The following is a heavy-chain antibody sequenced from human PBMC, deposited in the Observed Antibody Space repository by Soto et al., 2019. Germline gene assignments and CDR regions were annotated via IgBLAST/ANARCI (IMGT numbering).Heavy chain of an antibody. CDR2: ISTYNGNT. V-gene: IGHV1-18*04. J-gene: IGHJ6*02. CDR1: GYTFSSYG. Sequence: QVQLVQSGTEVKKPGASVKVSCKASGYTFSSYGITWVRQAPGQGLEWMGWISTYNGNTNFAQSVQGRVTLTTDTSTTTAYMELRSLISDDTAGYYCARQNGWGVLRVDYLFYGIDVWGQGTKVIGSS. CDR3: ARQNGWGVLRVDYLFYGIDV. D-gene: IGHD3-10*01.